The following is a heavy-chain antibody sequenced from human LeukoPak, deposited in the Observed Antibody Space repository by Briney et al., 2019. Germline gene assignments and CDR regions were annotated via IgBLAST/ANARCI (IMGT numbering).Heavy chain of an antibody. V-gene: IGHV5-51*01. J-gene: IGHJ4*02. CDR3: ARKSHSSSCTHFDY. D-gene: IGHD6-13*01. CDR2: IYPGESDT. Sequence: GESLQIYCKGSGYSFTSYWIGWVRPVPGKGLEWMGIIYPGESDTRYSPSCQGQVTISADKSIRSAYLQWSSLKASDTAIYYCARKSHSSSCTHFDYWGQGTLVTVSS. CDR1: GYSFTSYW.